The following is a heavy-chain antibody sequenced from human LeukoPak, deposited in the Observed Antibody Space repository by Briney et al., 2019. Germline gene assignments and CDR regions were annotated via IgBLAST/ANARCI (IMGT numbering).Heavy chain of an antibody. D-gene: IGHD5-12*01. CDR2: IYRGGST. CDR1: GFTFSSYA. Sequence: GGSLRLSCAASGFTFSSYAMSWVRQAPGKGLEWVSVIYRGGSTYYADSVKGRFTISRDNSKNTLYLQMNSLRAEDTAVYYCARGGGYDYFDYWGQGTLVTVSS. CDR3: ARGGGYDYFDY. J-gene: IGHJ4*02. V-gene: IGHV3-23*03.